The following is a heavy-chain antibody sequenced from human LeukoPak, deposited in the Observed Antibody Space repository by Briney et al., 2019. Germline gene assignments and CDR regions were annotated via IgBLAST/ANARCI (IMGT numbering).Heavy chain of an antibody. V-gene: IGHV3-48*01. CDR2: ISRSRSTI. Sequence: PGGSLRLSCAASGFTFSSYAMNWVRRAPGKGLEWVSYISRSRSTIFYADSVKGRFTISRDNAKNSLYLQMNSLRAEDTAVFYCARGTSSSRYSSRWDGNFDYWGQGTLVTVSS. CDR3: ARGTSSSRYSSRWDGNFDY. J-gene: IGHJ4*02. CDR1: GFTFSSYA. D-gene: IGHD6-13*01.